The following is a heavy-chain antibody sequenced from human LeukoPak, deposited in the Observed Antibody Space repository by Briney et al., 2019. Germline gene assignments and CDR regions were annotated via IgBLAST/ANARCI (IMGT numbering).Heavy chain of an antibody. V-gene: IGHV3-7*03. Sequence: GGSLRLSCAASGFTFSSYWMSWVRQAPGKGLEWVANIKQDGSEKYYVDSVKGRFTISRDNVKNSLYLQMNSLKTEDTAVYYCTTDAYYYDSSGSNFDYWGQGTLVTVSS. J-gene: IGHJ4*02. CDR3: TTDAYYYDSSGSNFDY. CDR2: IKQDGSEK. D-gene: IGHD3-22*01. CDR1: GFTFSSYW.